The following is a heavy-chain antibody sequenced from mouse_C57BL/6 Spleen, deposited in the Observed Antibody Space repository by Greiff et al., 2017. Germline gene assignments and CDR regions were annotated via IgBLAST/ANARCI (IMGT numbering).Heavy chain of an antibody. J-gene: IGHJ4*01. Sequence: QVQQQQPGAELVKPGASVKMSCKASGYTFTSYWIPWVKQRPGQGLEWIGDIYPGSGSTNYNEKFKSKATLTVDTSSSTAYMPLSSLTSEDSAVYYCARSVRGAMDYWGQGTSVTVSS. CDR3: ARSVRGAMDY. CDR2: IYPGSGST. V-gene: IGHV1-55*01. CDR1: GYTFTSYW.